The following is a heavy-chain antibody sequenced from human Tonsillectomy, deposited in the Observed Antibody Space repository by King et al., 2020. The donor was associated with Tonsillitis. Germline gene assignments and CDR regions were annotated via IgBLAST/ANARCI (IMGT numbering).Heavy chain of an antibody. V-gene: IGHV3-30*01. CDR2: ISYDGSNK. CDR1: GFTFSTYA. D-gene: IGHD6-19*01. CDR3: ARDSEDSGWYGRFDY. Sequence: VQLVESGGGVVQPGRSLRLSCEASGFTFSTYAMHWVRRAPGEGLEWVALISYDGSNKYYADSVKGRFTISRDTSKSTLFLQMNSLRDEDTAIFYCARDSEDSGWYGRFDYWGQGTLVTVSS. J-gene: IGHJ4*02.